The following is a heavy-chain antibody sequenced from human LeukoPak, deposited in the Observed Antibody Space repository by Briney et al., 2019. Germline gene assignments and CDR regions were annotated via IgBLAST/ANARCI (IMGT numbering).Heavy chain of an antibody. D-gene: IGHD2-2*01. J-gene: IGHJ4*02. CDR2: IYYSGST. CDR1: GGSISSSSYY. Sequence: SETLSLTCTVSGGSISSSSYYWGWIRQPPGKGLEWIGSIYYSGSTYYNPSLKSRVTISVDTSKNQFSLKLSSVTAADTAVYYCARGGEYCSSTSCYGPDYWGQGTLVTVSS. CDR3: ARGGEYCSSTSCYGPDY. V-gene: IGHV4-39*07.